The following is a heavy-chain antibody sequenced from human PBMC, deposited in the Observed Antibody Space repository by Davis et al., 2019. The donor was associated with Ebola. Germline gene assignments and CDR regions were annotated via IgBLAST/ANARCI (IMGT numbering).Heavy chain of an antibody. CDR1: GYTFTRNY. V-gene: IGHV1-46*01. J-gene: IGHJ6*04. CDR3: ARDRVSGTTGMTDGGLYYYYAMDV. CDR2: INPSSGSP. Sequence: AASVKVSCKASGYTFTRNYMYWVRQARGQGLEWMGRINPSSGSPSYAQKFQGRVTMTRDTSTSTAYMEFSSLRSEDTAVYYCARDRVSGTTGMTDGGLYYYYAMDVWGKGTTVTVSS. D-gene: IGHD1-1*01.